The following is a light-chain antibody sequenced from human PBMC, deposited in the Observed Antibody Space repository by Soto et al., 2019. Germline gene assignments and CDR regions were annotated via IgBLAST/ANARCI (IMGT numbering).Light chain of an antibody. CDR2: DAS. V-gene: IGKV1-13*02. CDR1: QGISTA. CDR3: QQFNTKPLT. J-gene: IGKJ4*01. Sequence: IQLTQSPSTLSASVGDRVTITCRASQGISTALAWYHQRPGKRPDLLVYDASTLQSGVPSRFSGSGSETDFSLTISGLQPEDFGHYYCQQFNTKPLTFGGGTRVQIK.